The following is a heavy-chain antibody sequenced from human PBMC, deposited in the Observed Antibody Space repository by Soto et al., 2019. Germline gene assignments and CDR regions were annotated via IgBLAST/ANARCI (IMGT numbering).Heavy chain of an antibody. CDR3: AATSSWYNLFDP. D-gene: IGHD6-13*01. V-gene: IGHV1-24*01. J-gene: IGHJ5*02. CDR1: GYTLTELS. CDR2: FDPEDGET. Sequence: ASVKVSCKVSGYTLTELSMHWVRQAPGKGLEWMGGFDPEDGETIYAQKFQGRVTMTEDTSTDTAYMELSSLRSEDTAVYYCAATSSWYNLFDPWGQGTLVTVSS.